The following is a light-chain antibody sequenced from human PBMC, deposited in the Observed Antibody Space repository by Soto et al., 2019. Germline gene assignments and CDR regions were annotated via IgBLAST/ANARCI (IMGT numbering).Light chain of an antibody. V-gene: IGKV3-15*01. CDR1: QSISRN. CDR2: RAS. CDR3: QQYNNWPQT. Sequence: EIVMTQSPATLSASPGERPTLSCRASQSISRNLAWYQQKPGQAPRLLIYRASTRATDIPARFSGSGSGTEFTLTISGLQSADFAVYYCQQYNNWPQTFGQGTKVEIK. J-gene: IGKJ1*01.